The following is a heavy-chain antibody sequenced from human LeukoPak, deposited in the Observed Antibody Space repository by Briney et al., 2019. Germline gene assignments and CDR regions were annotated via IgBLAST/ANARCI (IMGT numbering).Heavy chain of an antibody. D-gene: IGHD4-17*01. CDR2: FDPEDGET. J-gene: IGHJ6*02. CDR1: GYTLTELS. CDR3: ATAVTTFVRLSFNNYYYYGMDV. V-gene: IGHV1-24*01. Sequence: ASVKVSCKVSGYTLTELSMHWVRQAPGKGLEWMGGFDPEDGETIYAQKFQGRVTMTEDTSTDTAYMELSSLRSEDTAVYYCATAVTTFVRLSFNNYYYYGMDVWGQGTTVTVSS.